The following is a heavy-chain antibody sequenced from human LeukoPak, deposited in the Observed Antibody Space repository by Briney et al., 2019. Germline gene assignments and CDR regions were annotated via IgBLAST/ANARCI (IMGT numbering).Heavy chain of an antibody. CDR3: ARDLSSRDGY. CDR1: GFTFSSYW. CDR2: VKGDGSAT. J-gene: IGHJ4*02. Sequence: GGSLRLSCAASGFTFSSYWMSWVRQAPGKGLEWVALVKGDGSATYYVDSVKGRFTISRDNAENSLFLQMSSLRVEDTAVYFCARDLSSRDGYWGQGTLVTVSS. D-gene: IGHD6-13*01. V-gene: IGHV3-7*03.